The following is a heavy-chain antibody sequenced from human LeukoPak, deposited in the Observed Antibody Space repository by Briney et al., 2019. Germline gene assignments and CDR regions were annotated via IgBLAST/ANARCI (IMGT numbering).Heavy chain of an antibody. CDR2: MNPNSGNT. V-gene: IGHV1-8*01. J-gene: IGHJ6*03. D-gene: IGHD2-15*01. CDR3: ARGSKTPEYCSGGSCYYYYYMDV. CDR1: GYTFTSYD. Sequence: ASVKVSCKASGYTFTSYDINWVRQATGQGLEWMGWMNPNSGNTGYAQKFQGRVTMTRNTSISTAYMELSSLRSEDTAVYYCARGSKTPEYCSGGSCYYYYYMDVWGKGTTVTVSS.